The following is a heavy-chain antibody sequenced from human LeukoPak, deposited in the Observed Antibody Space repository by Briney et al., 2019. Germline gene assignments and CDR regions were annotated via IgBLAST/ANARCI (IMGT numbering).Heavy chain of an antibody. J-gene: IGHJ4*02. CDR3: ARDPSSSSPFDY. D-gene: IGHD6-6*01. CDR1: GYTFTGYY. CDR2: INPNSGGT. V-gene: IGHV1-2*02. Sequence: ASVKVSCKASGYTFTGYYMHWVWQAPGQGLEWMGWINPNSGGTNYAQKFQGRVTMTRDTSVSTAYMELSRLRSDDTAVFYCARDPSSSSPFDYWGQGTLVTVSS.